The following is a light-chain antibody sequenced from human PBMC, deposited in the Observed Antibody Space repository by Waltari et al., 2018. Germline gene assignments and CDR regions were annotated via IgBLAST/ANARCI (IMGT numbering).Light chain of an antibody. Sequence: DIQLTQSPSFLSASVGDIVTIPCRASQGINSYLAWYQQKPGKAPNLLIYAASTLHSGVPSRFSGSGSGTEFTLTISSLQPEDCATYYCQQLNYYPFTFGPGTKVDIK. CDR3: QQLNYYPFT. J-gene: IGKJ3*01. V-gene: IGKV1-9*01. CDR1: QGINSY. CDR2: AAS.